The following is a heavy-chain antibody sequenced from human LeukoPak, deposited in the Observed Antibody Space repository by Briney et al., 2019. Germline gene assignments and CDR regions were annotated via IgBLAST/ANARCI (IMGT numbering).Heavy chain of an antibody. CDR3: ARAMYYYESSGPNY. CDR1: GFTFSSYA. V-gene: IGHV3-48*04. J-gene: IGHJ4*02. Sequence: PGGSLRLSCAASGFTFSSYAMHWVRQAPGKGLEWVSYISSSSSTIYYADSVKGRFTISRDNAKNSLYLQMNSLRAEDTAVYYCARAMYYYESSGPNYWGQGTLVTVSS. D-gene: IGHD3-22*01. CDR2: ISSSSSTI.